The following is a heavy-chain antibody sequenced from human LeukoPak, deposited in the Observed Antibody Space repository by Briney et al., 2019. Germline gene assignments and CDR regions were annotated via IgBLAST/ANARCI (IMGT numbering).Heavy chain of an antibody. CDR1: GFTFSRYG. CDR2: TSGSSGSTI. V-gene: IGHV3-48*01. CDR3: ARDKIQWLRYSYFDY. J-gene: IGHJ4*02. D-gene: IGHD5-12*01. Sequence: PGGSLRLSCKASGFTFSRYGMNWVRQAPGRGLEWLSYTSGSSGSTIYYVQSVRGRFTISRDDAKNTLYLQMNSLRADDTAVYFCARDKIQWLRYSYFDYWGQGVLVTVSS.